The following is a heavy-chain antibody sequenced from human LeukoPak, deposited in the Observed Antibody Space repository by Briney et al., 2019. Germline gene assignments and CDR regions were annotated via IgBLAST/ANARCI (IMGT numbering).Heavy chain of an antibody. Sequence: GGSLRLSCAASGFTFSGYWMSWVRQAPGKGLEWVANINQGGSDKYYVDSVKGRFTISRDNANNLLYLQMNSLRAEDTAVYYCAKEPRYSSSNYYYYYMDVWGKGTTVTVSS. CDR2: INQGGSDK. CDR3: AKEPRYSSSNYYYYYMDV. CDR1: GFTFSGYW. J-gene: IGHJ6*03. D-gene: IGHD6-6*01. V-gene: IGHV3-7*03.